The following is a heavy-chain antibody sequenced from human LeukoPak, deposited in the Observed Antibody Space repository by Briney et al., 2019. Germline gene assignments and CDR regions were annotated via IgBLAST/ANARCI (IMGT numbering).Heavy chain of an antibody. CDR3: ARVRGPYCSSTSCYRDAFDI. V-gene: IGHV4-39*07. D-gene: IGHD2-2*01. J-gene: IGHJ3*02. CDR2: ICYSGST. CDR1: GGSISSSSYY. Sequence: PSETLSLTCTVSGGSISSSSYYWGWIRQPPGKGLEWIGSICYSGSTYYNPSLKSRVTISVDTSKNQFSLKLSSVTAADTAVYYCARVRGPYCSSTSCYRDAFDIWGQGTMVTVSS.